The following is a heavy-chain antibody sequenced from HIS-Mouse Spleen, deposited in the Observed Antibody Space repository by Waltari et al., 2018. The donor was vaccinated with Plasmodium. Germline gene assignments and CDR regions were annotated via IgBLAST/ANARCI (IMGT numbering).Heavy chain of an antibody. D-gene: IGHD5-18*01. V-gene: IGHV1-18*01. CDR3: ARVDTAMLFDY. J-gene: IGHJ4*02. CDR1: GYTFTSYG. CDR2: ISANNVNT. Sequence: QVQLVQSGAEVKKPGASVKVSCKASGYTFTSYGISWVRQAPGKGLEWMGRISANNVNTNYARKLQGRVTMTTDTSTSTAYMELRSLRSDDTAVYYCARVDTAMLFDYWGQGTLVTVSS.